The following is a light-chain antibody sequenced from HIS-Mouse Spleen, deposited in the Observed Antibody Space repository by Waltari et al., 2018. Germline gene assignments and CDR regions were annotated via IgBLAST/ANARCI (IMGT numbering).Light chain of an antibody. V-gene: IGLV2-14*03. CDR1: SSDVGGYNY. CDR3: SSYTSSSTLV. J-gene: IGLJ2*01. CDR2: DVS. Sequence: QSALTQPASVSGSPGQSITISCTGTSSDVGGYNYVSWYQQHPGQAPKLMIYDVSNRPLGVSTRFSGSKSGNTASLTISGLQAEDEADYYCSSYTSSSTLVFGGGTKLTVL.